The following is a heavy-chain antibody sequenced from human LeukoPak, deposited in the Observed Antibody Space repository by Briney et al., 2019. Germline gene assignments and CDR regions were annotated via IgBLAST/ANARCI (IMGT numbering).Heavy chain of an antibody. D-gene: IGHD6-13*01. V-gene: IGHV1-18*01. CDR1: GYTLASYG. J-gene: IGHJ4*02. CDR2: ISAYNGNT. Sequence: ASVKVSCKASGYTLASYGISWVRQAPGQGLEWMGWISAYNGNTNYAQKLQGRVTMTTDTSTSTAYMELRSLRSDNTAVYYCARGRRQLVLHDYWGQGTLVTVSS. CDR3: ARGRRQLVLHDY.